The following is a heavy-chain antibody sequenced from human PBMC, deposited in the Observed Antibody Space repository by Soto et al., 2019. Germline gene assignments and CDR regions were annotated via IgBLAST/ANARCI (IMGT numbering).Heavy chain of an antibody. J-gene: IGHJ3*02. CDR1: GFTFSSYS. V-gene: IGHV3-48*02. Sequence: EVQLVESGGGLVQPGGSLRLSCAASGFTFSSYSMNWVRQAPGKGLEWVSYISSSSSTIYYADSVKGRFTISRDNAKNALYLQMNSLRDEATAVYYCARAGYGGLEDAFDIWGQGTMVTVSS. CDR2: ISSSSSTI. CDR3: ARAGYGGLEDAFDI. D-gene: IGHD4-17*01.